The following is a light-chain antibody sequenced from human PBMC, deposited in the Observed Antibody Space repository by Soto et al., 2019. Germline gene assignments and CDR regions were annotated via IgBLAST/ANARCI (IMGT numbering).Light chain of an antibody. Sequence: EIVLTQSPGTLSLSPGERATLSCRASQSVSSSYLAWYQQKPGQAPRLLIYDASRATGIPDRFSGSGSGTDFTLTITRLEAEDFAVYYCQHYGTSAVFGPGTKVDI. J-gene: IGKJ3*01. CDR3: QHYGTSAV. CDR1: QSVSSSY. V-gene: IGKV3-20*01. CDR2: DAS.